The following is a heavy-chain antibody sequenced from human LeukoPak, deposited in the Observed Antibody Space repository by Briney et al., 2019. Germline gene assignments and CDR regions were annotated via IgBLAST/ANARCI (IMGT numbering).Heavy chain of an antibody. CDR2: ISGSGGST. Sequence: GGSLRLSCAASGFIFSSYAMSWVRQAPGKGLEWVSAISGSGGSTYYTDSVKGRFTISRDNSKNTLYLQMNSLRAEDTAVYYCAKGGPPEQWLVPLPFAYWGQGTLVTVSS. CDR1: GFIFSSYA. V-gene: IGHV3-23*01. D-gene: IGHD6-19*01. CDR3: AKGGPPEQWLVPLPFAY. J-gene: IGHJ4*02.